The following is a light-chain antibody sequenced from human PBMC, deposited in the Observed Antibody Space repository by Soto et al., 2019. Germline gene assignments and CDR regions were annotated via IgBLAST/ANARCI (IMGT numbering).Light chain of an antibody. Sequence: EIVLTQSPGTLSLSPGEGATLSCRAGQGVTTNFAWYQQKSGQSPRLLIYDVSTRATGVPARFSGTGSETDFTLTISGLQSDDSAVYFCQQYNNWPFSFGQGTRLEIK. CDR2: DVS. J-gene: IGKJ5*01. CDR1: QGVTTN. CDR3: QQYNNWPFS. V-gene: IGKV3-15*01.